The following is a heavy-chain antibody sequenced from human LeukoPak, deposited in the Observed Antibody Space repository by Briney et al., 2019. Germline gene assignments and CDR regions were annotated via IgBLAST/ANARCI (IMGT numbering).Heavy chain of an antibody. D-gene: IGHD3-22*01. CDR3: ARDLDYFDSSGYFFAI. CDR2: IDHSGST. V-gene: IGHV4-34*01. CDR1: GGSFSGFY. J-gene: IGHJ3*02. Sequence: SETLSLTCAVYGGSFSGFYWNWIRQPPGKGLEWIGEIDHSGSTNYNPSLKSRVTISVDTSKNQLSLRLSSVTAADTAVYYCARDLDYFDSSGYFFAIWGKGTMVTVSS.